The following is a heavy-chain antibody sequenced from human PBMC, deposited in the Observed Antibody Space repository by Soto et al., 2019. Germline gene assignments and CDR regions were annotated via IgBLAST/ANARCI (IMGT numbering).Heavy chain of an antibody. CDR1: GFTFSYYC. CDR3: AGGDRGAFDL. Sequence: EVQLVESEGGLVQPGGSLRLSCAASGFTFSYYCMHWVRQAPGQGLVWVSRIHSDGSSTTYADSVKGRFTISRDNAKNTLYLQMNSLRAEDTAVYYCAGGDRGAFDLWGQGTMVTVSS. CDR2: IHSDGSST. D-gene: IGHD2-21*02. J-gene: IGHJ3*01. V-gene: IGHV3-74*01.